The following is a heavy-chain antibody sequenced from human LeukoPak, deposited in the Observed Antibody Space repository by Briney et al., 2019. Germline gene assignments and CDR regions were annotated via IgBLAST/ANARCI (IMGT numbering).Heavy chain of an antibody. CDR1: GYTFTRYG. J-gene: IGHJ5*02. V-gene: IGHV1-18*01. D-gene: IGHD6-19*01. CDR2: ISGYNEKT. CDR3: ARDPGSFLSGSGWLNWFEP. Sequence: GASVKVSCKASGYTFTRYGINWVRQAPGQGLEWMGWISGYNEKTNYAQKFQSRVTMTTDTSMNTAYMELRRLRSDDTAVYYCARDPGSFLSGSGWLNWFEPWGQGTPVTVSP.